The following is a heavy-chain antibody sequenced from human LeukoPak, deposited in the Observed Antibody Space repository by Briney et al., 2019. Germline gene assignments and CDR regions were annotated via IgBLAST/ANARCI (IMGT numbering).Heavy chain of an antibody. D-gene: IGHD2-15*01. Sequence: GESLKISCKGSGYSFTSYWIGWVRQMPGKGLEWMGIIYPGDSDTRYSPSFQGQVTISADKSISTAYLQWSSLKASDTAKYYCARHVYCSGGSCRAFDYWGQGTLVTVSS. CDR1: GYSFTSYW. CDR2: IYPGDSDT. CDR3: ARHVYCSGGSCRAFDY. V-gene: IGHV5-51*01. J-gene: IGHJ4*02.